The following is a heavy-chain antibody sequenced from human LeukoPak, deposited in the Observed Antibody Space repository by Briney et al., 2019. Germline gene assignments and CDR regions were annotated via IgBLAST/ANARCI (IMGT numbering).Heavy chain of an antibody. CDR1: RFPFDIYT. CDR2: ISHDGNNK. J-gene: IGHJ4*02. Sequence: GGSLRLSCAASRFPFDIYTMNWVRQAPGKGLEWVAVISHDGNNKYYADSVKGRFTISRDNSNNTLYLQMNSLRAEDTAVYYCARAGGAVLGIVASGNFLDYWGQGSLVTVSS. V-gene: IGHV3-30-3*01. CDR3: ARAGGAVLGIVASGNFLDY. D-gene: IGHD6-13*01.